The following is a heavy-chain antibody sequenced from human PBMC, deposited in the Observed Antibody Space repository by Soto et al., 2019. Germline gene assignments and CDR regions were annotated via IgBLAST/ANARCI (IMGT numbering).Heavy chain of an antibody. D-gene: IGHD3-22*01. Sequence: GGSLRLSCAASGFTFSSYAMHWVRQAPGKGLEWVAVISYDGSNKYYADSVKGRFTISRDNSKNTLYLQMNSLRAEDTAVYYCARVEYYYDSSGYYYGKAFDIWGQGTMVTVSS. CDR2: ISYDGSNK. J-gene: IGHJ3*02. V-gene: IGHV3-30-3*01. CDR3: ARVEYYYDSSGYYYGKAFDI. CDR1: GFTFSSYA.